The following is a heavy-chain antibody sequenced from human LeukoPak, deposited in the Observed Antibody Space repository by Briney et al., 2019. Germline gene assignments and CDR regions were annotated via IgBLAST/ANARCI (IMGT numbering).Heavy chain of an antibody. J-gene: IGHJ4*02. CDR1: GYTFTSYY. V-gene: IGHV1-46*01. CDR2: INPSGGST. CDR3: ARDARRGYSGYRFDY. Sequence: GASVKVSCKASGYTFTSYYMHWVRQAPGQGLEWMGIINPSGGSTSYAQKFQGRVTITRDTSTSTVYMELSSLRSEDTAVYYCARDARRGYSGYRFDYWGQGTLVTVSS. D-gene: IGHD5-12*01.